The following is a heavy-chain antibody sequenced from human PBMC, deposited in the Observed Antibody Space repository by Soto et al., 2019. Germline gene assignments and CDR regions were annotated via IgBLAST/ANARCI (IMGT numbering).Heavy chain of an antibody. V-gene: IGHV3-33*01. Sequence: GGSLRLSCAASGFTFRSYGIHWVRQAPGKGLEWVALIWFDGSKKYYVDSVKGRFAVSRNNSKNTLYLQMNSLRIEDTAVYYCARDRLVPYGYGMDVWGQGTTVTVSS. CDR1: GFTFRSYG. CDR3: ARDRLVPYGYGMDV. J-gene: IGHJ6*02. D-gene: IGHD2-2*01. CDR2: IWFDGSKK.